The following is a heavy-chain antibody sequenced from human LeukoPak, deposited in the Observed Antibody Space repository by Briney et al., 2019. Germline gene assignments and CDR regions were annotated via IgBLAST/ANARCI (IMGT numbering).Heavy chain of an antibody. CDR2: ISYDGSNK. V-gene: IGHV3-30*18. CDR1: GFTFSSYG. CDR3: AKEVSFRGGNSGYYFDY. Sequence: PGRSLRLSCAASGFTFSSYGMHWVRQAPGKGLEWVAVISYDGSNKYYGDSVKGRFTISRDNSKNTLYLQMNSLRAEDTAVYYCAKEVSFRGGNSGYYFDYWGQGTLVTVSS. J-gene: IGHJ4*02. D-gene: IGHD4-23*01.